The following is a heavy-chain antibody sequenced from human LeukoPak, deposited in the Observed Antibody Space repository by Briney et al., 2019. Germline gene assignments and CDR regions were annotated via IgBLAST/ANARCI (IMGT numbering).Heavy chain of an antibody. CDR1: GYTFTSYG. V-gene: IGHV1-18*01. J-gene: IGHJ4*02. CDR2: ISAYNGNT. Sequence: ASVKVSCKASGYTFTSYGISWVRQAPGQGLEWMGWISAYNGNTNYAQKFQGRVTMTRDTSISTAYMELSRLRSDDTAVYYCARELGSGLDYWGQGTLVTVSS. D-gene: IGHD6-19*01. CDR3: ARELGSGLDY.